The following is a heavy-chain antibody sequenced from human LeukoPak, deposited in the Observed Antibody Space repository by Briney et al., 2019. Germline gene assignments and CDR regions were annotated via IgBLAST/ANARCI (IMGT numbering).Heavy chain of an antibody. CDR1: GYTLTELS. CDR2: FDPEDGET. V-gene: IGHV1-24*01. Sequence: ASVKVSCKVSGYTLTELSMHWVRQAPGKGLEWMGGFDPEDGETIYAQKFQGRVTMTEDTSTDTAYMELSSLRSEDTAVYYCATDNPQEKWLPTISDYYGMDVWGQGTTVTVSS. D-gene: IGHD5-12*01. J-gene: IGHJ6*02. CDR3: ATDNPQEKWLPTISDYYGMDV.